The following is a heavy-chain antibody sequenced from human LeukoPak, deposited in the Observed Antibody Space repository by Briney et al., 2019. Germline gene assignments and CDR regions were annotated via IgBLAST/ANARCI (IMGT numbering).Heavy chain of an antibody. V-gene: IGHV3-33*01. CDR2: IWYDGSNK. CDR1: GFTFSSYG. J-gene: IGHJ6*02. CDR3: ATYSDYGYYYYYGMDV. D-gene: IGHD4-11*01. Sequence: HSGGSLRLSCAASGFTFSSYGMHWVRQAPGKGLEWVAVIWYDGSNKYYADSVKGRFTISRDNSKNTLYLQMNSLRAEDTAVYYCATYSDYGYYYYYGMDVWGQGTTVTVSS.